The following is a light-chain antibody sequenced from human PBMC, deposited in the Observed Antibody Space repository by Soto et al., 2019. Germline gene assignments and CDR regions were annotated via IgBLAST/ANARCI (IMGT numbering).Light chain of an antibody. CDR2: GAS. Sequence: EIMLTQSPGTLALSPGARATLSCRASQSIANNDLAWYQQKPGQTPRLLIYGASSRANGISDRFSGSGSGTDFTLTISRLEPEDFAVYYCQQYGSSPALTVGGATKVEIK. CDR1: QSIANND. V-gene: IGKV3-20*01. J-gene: IGKJ4*02. CDR3: QQYGSSPALT.